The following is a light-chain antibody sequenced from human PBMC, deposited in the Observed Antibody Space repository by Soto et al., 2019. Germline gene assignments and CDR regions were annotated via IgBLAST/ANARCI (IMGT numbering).Light chain of an antibody. CDR1: QSISSW. CDR3: QQYNDNWT. J-gene: IGKJ1*01. V-gene: IGKV1-5*03. CDR2: KAS. Sequence: DIQMTQSPSTLSASVGDRVTITCRASQSISSWLAWYQQKPGTAPNLLIYKASTLQIGVPSRFSGSGSGTEFTLTISSLQPDDSATYYCQQYNDNWTFGQGTKV.